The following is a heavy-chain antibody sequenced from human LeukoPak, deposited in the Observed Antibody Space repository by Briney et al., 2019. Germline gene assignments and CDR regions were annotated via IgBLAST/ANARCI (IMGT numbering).Heavy chain of an antibody. V-gene: IGHV1-69*13. CDR3: ARGMIVVVQSYAFDI. J-gene: IGHJ3*02. Sequence: ASVKVSCKASGGTFSSYAISWVRQAPGQGLEWMGGIIPIFGTANYAQKFQGRVTITADESTSTAYMELSSLRSEDTAVYYCARGMIVVVQSYAFDIWGQGTMVTVSS. CDR2: IIPIFGTA. D-gene: IGHD3-22*01. CDR1: GGTFSSYA.